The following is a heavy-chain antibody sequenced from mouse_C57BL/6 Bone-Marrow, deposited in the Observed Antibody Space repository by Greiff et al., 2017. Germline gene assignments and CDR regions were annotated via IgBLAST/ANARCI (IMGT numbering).Heavy chain of an antibody. CDR1: GYTFTSYW. D-gene: IGHD1-1*01. CDR3: ARSRLTTVYAMDY. Sequence: VQLQQPGAELVKPGASVKLSCKASGYTFTSYWMQWVKQRPGQGLEWIGEIDPSDSYTNYNQKFKGKATLTVDTSSSTAYMQLSSLTSEDSAVYYCARSRLTTVYAMDYWGQGTSVTVSS. CDR2: IDPSDSYT. V-gene: IGHV1-50*01. J-gene: IGHJ4*01.